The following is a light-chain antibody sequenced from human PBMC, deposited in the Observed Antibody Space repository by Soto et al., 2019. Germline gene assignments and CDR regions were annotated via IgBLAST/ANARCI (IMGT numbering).Light chain of an antibody. Sequence: IVLTQSPGTLSLSPGERATLSCRASQSVSTLYMTWYQQKPGQAPRLLIYSAHTRAAGIPDRFSGTGSGTDFTLTISRXEPEDFAPYHCLHSRDSVSTFGPGTKVDIK. CDR2: SAH. J-gene: IGKJ3*01. V-gene: IGKV3-20*01. CDR3: LHSRDSVST. CDR1: QSVSTLY.